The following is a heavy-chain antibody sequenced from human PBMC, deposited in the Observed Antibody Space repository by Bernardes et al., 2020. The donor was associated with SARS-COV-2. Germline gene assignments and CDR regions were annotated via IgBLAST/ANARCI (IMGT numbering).Heavy chain of an antibody. Sequence: ASVKVSCMASGYTFTGYYMHWVRQAPGQGLEWMGWINPNSGGTNYAQKFQGWVTMTRDTSISTAYMELSRLRSDDTAVYYCARVGDAAAATGDGMDVWGQGTTVTVSS. J-gene: IGHJ6*02. V-gene: IGHV1-2*04. CDR1: GYTFTGYY. CDR3: ARVGDAAAATGDGMDV. D-gene: IGHD6-13*01. CDR2: INPNSGGT.